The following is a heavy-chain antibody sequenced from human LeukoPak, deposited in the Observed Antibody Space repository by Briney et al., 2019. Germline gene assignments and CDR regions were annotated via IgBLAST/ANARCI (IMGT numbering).Heavy chain of an antibody. Sequence: ASVKVSCKTSGYTFTTHDINWVRQATGQGLEWMGWMNPNSGNTGYAQKFQGRVTMTKNTSSSTAYVELSSLRSDDTAVYYCARGPSQQQLRLGYWFDPWGQGTLVTVSS. V-gene: IGHV1-8*01. CDR2: MNPNSGNT. CDR1: GYTFTTHD. D-gene: IGHD6-13*01. J-gene: IGHJ5*02. CDR3: ARGPSQQQLRLGYWFDP.